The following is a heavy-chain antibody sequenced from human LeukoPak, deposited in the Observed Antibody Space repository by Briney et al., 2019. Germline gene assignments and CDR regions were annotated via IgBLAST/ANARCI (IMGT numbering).Heavy chain of an antibody. D-gene: IGHD3-22*01. J-gene: IGHJ3*02. CDR3: ARDYYDSSGYFVGLLGAFDI. V-gene: IGHV1-2*02. CDR1: GYTFTGYD. CDR2: INPNSGGT. Sequence: ASVKVSCTASGYTFTGYDIHWVRQAPGQGLEWMGWINPNSGGTNYAQKFQGRVTMTGGTSISTAYMELSRLRSDDTAAYYCARDYYDSSGYFVGLLGAFDIWGQGTMVTVSS.